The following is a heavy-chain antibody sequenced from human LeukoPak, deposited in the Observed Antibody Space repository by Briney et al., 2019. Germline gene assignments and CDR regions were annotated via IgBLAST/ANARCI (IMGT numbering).Heavy chain of an antibody. CDR3: AKDRDYDSSEDY. CDR2: IRTDGVTT. V-gene: IGHV3-23*01. D-gene: IGHD3-22*01. CDR1: GFIFSHHG. J-gene: IGHJ4*02. Sequence: GGTLRLSCAASGFIFSHHGMNWVRQAPGKGLEWVSGIRTDGVTTYYADSVKGRFIISRDNSKNTLYLQMNSLRAEDTAVYYCAKDRDYDSSEDYWGQGTLVTVSS.